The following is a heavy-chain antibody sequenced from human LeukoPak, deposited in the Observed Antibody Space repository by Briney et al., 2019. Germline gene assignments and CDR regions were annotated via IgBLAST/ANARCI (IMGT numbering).Heavy chain of an antibody. V-gene: IGHV4-59*01. J-gene: IGHJ4*02. CDR1: GGSISSYY. CDR2: IYYSGST. Sequence: PSETLSLTCTVSGGSISSYYWSWIRQPPGKGLEWIGYIYYSGSTNYNPSLKSRVTISVDTSKNQFSLKLSSVTAADTAVYYCARDEFGDFQGFDYWGQGTLVTVSS. CDR3: ARDEFGDFQGFDY. D-gene: IGHD4-17*01.